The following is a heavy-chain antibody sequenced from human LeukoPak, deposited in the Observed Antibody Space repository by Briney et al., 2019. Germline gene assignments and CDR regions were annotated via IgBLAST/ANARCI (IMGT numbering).Heavy chain of an antibody. V-gene: IGHV1-2*02. Sequence: GASVKVSCKASGYTFTGQYLHWVRQAPGQGLEWMGWINPSSGGTKSAQKFQGRVIMTRDTSISTAYMELRSLSSDDTAVCYCARGRQLHLGELFPFAEFFQPWGQGTLVTVFS. D-gene: IGHD3-16*01. J-gene: IGHJ1*01. CDR2: INPSSGGT. CDR1: GYTFTGQY. CDR3: ARGRQLHLGELFPFAEFFQP.